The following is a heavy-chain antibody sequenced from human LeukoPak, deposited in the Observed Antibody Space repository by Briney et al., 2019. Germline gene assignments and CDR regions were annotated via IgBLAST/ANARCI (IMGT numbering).Heavy chain of an antibody. CDR3: ARGIVLVPAAKEYFDL. V-gene: IGHV4-34*01. CDR2: TNHSGST. CDR1: GGSFSGYY. D-gene: IGHD2-2*01. J-gene: IGHJ2*01. Sequence: SETLSLTCAVYGGSFSGYYWSWIRQPPGKGLEWIGETNHSGSTNYNPSLKSRVTISVDTSKNQFSLKLSSVTAADTSVYYCARGIVLVPAAKEYFDLWGRGTLVTVSS.